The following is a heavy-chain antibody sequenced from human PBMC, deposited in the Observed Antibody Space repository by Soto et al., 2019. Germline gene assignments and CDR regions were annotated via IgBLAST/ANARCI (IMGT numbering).Heavy chain of an antibody. D-gene: IGHD3-3*01. CDR3: AQDWTSI. CDR2: ISNSGGST. CDR1: GFTFRSDS. V-gene: IGHV3-23*01. Sequence: EVQLLESGGSLVQPGGSLRISCAASGFTFRSDSMTWLRQAPGKGLEWVSTISNSGGSTYYIDSVKGRFTISRDNSKNTLYLQMNSLRAEDTAVYFCAQDWTSIWGQGTMVTVSS. J-gene: IGHJ3*02.